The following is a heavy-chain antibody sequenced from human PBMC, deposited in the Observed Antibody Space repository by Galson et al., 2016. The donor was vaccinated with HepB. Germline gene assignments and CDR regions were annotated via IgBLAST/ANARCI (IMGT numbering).Heavy chain of an antibody. D-gene: IGHD3-22*01. Sequence: SLGLSCAASGFTFSSYAMHWVRQAPGKGLEWVAVISYDGSHKYYADSVKGRFTISRDNSKNTLSLQMNSLRAEDTAVYYCAREQRPVVVSQRGFDYWGQGTLVTVSS. CDR2: ISYDGSHK. CDR1: GFTFSSYA. V-gene: IGHV3-30*04. J-gene: IGHJ4*02. CDR3: AREQRPVVVSQRGFDY.